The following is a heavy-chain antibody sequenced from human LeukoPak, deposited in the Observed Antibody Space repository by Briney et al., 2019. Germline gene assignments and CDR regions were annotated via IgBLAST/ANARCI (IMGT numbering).Heavy chain of an antibody. CDR1: GFTFSNYW. CDR3: ARDASWAANDY. CDR2: INGVGTYT. V-gene: IGHV3-74*01. J-gene: IGHJ4*02. Sequence: PGGSLRLSCAASGFTFSNYWMHWVRQVPGKGLVWVSRINGVGTYTNYADSVRGRFTISRDNAKNTAYLQMNSLRVDDTAVYYCARDASWAANDYWGQGTLVTVSS. D-gene: IGHD3-16*01.